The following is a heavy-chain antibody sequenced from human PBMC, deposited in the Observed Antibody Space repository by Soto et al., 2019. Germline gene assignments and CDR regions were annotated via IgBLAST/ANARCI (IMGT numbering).Heavy chain of an antibody. Sequence: EVQLVESGGGLVQPGGSLRLSCAASGFSVSNLFMTWVRQAPGKGLEWVSVISSDGSTYYADSVKGRFTISRDNSKNTLYLEMNSLRAGDTAVYYCARDTLGGAYDFRRGGQGTLVTVSS. CDR1: GFSVSNLF. CDR3: ARDTLGGAYDFRR. V-gene: IGHV3-66*01. D-gene: IGHD3-3*01. J-gene: IGHJ4*02. CDR2: ISSDGST.